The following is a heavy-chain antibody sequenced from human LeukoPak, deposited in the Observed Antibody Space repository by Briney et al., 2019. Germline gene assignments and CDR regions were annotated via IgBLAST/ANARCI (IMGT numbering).Heavy chain of an antibody. Sequence: GGSLRLSCAGSGFTFSSYWMSWVRQAPGKGLEWVANIRQDESEKYYVDSVKGRFTISRDNAKKSLYLQMNSLRAEDTAVYYCARDIVVVVASVYHYYGMDVWGQGTTVTVSS. V-gene: IGHV3-7*04. CDR2: IRQDESEK. J-gene: IGHJ6*02. CDR1: GFTFSSYW. D-gene: IGHD2-15*01. CDR3: ARDIVVVVASVYHYYGMDV.